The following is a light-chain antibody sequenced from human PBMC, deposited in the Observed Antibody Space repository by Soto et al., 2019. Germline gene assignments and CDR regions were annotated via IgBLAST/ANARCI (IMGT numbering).Light chain of an antibody. CDR1: RSEVGGYNY. J-gene: IGLJ1*01. Sequence: QSALTQPRSVSGSPGQSVTISCTGTRSEVGGYNYVSWYQQHPGKAPKLMIYDVSNRPSGYSNRFSGSMPGNMAFLTISGLQAEDEADYYCSSYTSSSTPYVFGTGTKVTVL. CDR2: DVS. CDR3: SSYTSSSTPYV. V-gene: IGLV2-14*01.